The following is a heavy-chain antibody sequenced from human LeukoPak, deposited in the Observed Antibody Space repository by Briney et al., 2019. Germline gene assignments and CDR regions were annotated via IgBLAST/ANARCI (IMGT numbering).Heavy chain of an antibody. CDR2: TYYRSKWYD. CDR3: ARDLGTSGWYTFDF. V-gene: IGHV6-1*01. J-gene: IGHJ5*01. D-gene: IGHD6-19*01. Sequence: SQTLSLTCAISGDSVSSKNGAWNWIRQSPSRGLEWLGRTYYRSKWYDEYADSVKGRVTISPDTSKNQFTLHVYSVTPEDTAVYYCARDLGTSGWYTFDFWGQGTLVTVSS. CDR1: GDSVSSKNGA.